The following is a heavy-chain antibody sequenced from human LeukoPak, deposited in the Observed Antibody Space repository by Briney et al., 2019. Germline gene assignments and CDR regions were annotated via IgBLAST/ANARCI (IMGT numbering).Heavy chain of an antibody. J-gene: IGHJ5*01. CDR1: GGPISSPNHF. CDR3: AREDS. CDR2: IYYSGST. Sequence: SETLSLTCTVSGGPISSPNHFWGWVRQPPGKGLEWIGSIYYSGSTYYNPSLKSRVTISVDTSKNQFSLKLSSVTAADTAVYYCAREDSWGQGTLVTVSS. V-gene: IGHV4-39*01.